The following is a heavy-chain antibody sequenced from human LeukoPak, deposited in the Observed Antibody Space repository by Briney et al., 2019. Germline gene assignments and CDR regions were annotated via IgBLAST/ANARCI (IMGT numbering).Heavy chain of an antibody. Sequence: GRSLRLSCAASGFTFSSYAMHWVRQAPGKGLEWVATITYDGSSEYYADSVKDRFTVSRDNSKNTLYLQMSSLKTEDTAVYYCAREPTHGYGHPLALWGQGTQVTVSS. J-gene: IGHJ4*02. CDR1: GFTFSSYA. CDR3: AREPTHGYGHPLAL. CDR2: ITYDGSSE. D-gene: IGHD5-18*01. V-gene: IGHV3-30*04.